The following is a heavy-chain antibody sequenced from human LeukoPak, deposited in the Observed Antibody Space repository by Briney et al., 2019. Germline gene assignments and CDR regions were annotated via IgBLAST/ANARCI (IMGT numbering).Heavy chain of an antibody. CDR3: ASALRIYYYFDY. J-gene: IGHJ4*02. D-gene: IGHD1-26*01. V-gene: IGHV3-23*01. CDR1: GFTFSSYA. CDR2: ISDSDGNT. Sequence: GGSLRRSCAVSGFTFSSYAMSRVRQAPGKGLEWVSAISDSDGNTYYADSVKGRFTISRDNSKNTLYLQMNSLRAEDTAVYYCASALRIYYYFDYWGQGTLVTVSS.